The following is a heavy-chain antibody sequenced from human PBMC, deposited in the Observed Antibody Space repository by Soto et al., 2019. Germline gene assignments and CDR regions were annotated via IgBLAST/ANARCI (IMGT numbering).Heavy chain of an antibody. CDR1: VASFTRGDSN. CDR3: ARGRRFGDHGSGIDY. CDR2: TYNRGST. Sequence: QVRLQESGPGWIKPSQPLSFICPFSVASFTRGDSNGSWYPRHPGKAWGWIGNTYNRGSTYYTPSLRSRVTISVDTSKNQFSLKLSSVTAADTAVYYCARGRRFGDHGSGIDYWGQGTLVTVSS. D-gene: IGHD3-10*01. V-gene: IGHV4-31*03. J-gene: IGHJ4*02.